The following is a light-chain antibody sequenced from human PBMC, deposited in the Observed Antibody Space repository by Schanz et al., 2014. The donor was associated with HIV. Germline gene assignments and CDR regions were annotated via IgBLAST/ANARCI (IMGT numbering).Light chain of an antibody. CDR2: GVS. J-gene: IGLJ1*01. Sequence: QSALTQPASVSGSPGQSITISCSGTSSDIGAFDYVSWYQQYPGKAPKLIVYGVSDRPSGLSYRFSGSKSGNTASLTISGXXXEDEADYFCSSYTSSLTRVFGTGTKLTVL. V-gene: IGLV2-14*03. CDR1: SSDIGAFDY. CDR3: SSYTSSLTRV.